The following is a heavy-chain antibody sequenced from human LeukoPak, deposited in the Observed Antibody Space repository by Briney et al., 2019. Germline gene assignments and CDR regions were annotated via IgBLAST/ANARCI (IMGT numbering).Heavy chain of an antibody. V-gene: IGHV1-2*02. CDR1: GYTFTGCY. Sequence: ASVEVSCKASGYTFTGCYMHWVRQAPGQGLEWMGWINPNSGGTNYAQKFQGRVTMTRDTSISTAYMELSRLRSDDTAVYYCARDYGDYSPSGYWGQGTLVTVSS. CDR3: ARDYGDYSPSGY. J-gene: IGHJ4*02. CDR2: INPNSGGT. D-gene: IGHD4-17*01.